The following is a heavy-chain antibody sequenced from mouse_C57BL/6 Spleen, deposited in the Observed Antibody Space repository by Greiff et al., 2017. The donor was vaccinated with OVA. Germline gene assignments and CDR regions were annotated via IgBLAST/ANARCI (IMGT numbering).Heavy chain of an antibody. CDR2: INPSTGGT. D-gene: IGHD2-5*01. J-gene: IGHJ4*01. CDR3: ARSYSNFLYAMDD. V-gene: IGHV1-43*01. Sequence: EVKLMESGPELVKPGASVKISCKASGYSFTGYYMHWVKQSSEKSLEWIGEINPSTGGTSYNQKFKGKATLTVDKSSSTAYMQLKSLSSEDSAVYYGARSYSNFLYAMDDWGKGTSVTVSS. CDR1: GYSFTGYY.